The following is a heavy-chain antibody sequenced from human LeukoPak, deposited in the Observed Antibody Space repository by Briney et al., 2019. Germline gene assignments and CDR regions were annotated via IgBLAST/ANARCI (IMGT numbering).Heavy chain of an antibody. CDR1: GYSISSGYY. D-gene: IGHD3-22*01. V-gene: IGHV4-38-2*02. CDR3: ARVPSTNYYDSSGYWGYFDY. CDR2: IYHTGST. Sequence: SETLSLTCTVSGYSISSGYYWGWIRQPPGMGLEWIGRIYHTGSTYYNPSLKSRVTISVDTSKNQFSLKLSSVTAADTAVYYCARVPSTNYYDSSGYWGYFDYWGQGTLVTVSS. J-gene: IGHJ4*02.